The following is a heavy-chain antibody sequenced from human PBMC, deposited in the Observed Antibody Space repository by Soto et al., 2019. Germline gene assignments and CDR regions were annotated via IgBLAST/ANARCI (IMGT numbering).Heavy chain of an antibody. V-gene: IGHV3-74*01. J-gene: IGHJ4*02. CDR3: ARDHLAAAETFDY. CDR1: GFTFSSYW. Sequence: GSLRLSCAASGFTFSSYWMHWVRQVPGKGLVWVSRTNEDGSIINYADSVKGRFTISRDNAKNSLYLQMNSLRAEDTAVYYCARDHLAAAETFDYWGQGTLVTVSS. D-gene: IGHD6-13*01. CDR2: TNEDGSII.